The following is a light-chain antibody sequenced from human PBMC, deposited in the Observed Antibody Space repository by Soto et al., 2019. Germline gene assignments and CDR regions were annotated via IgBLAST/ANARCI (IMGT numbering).Light chain of an antibody. J-gene: IGLJ1*01. CDR2: GNT. CDR1: SSNIGAPFD. Sequence: QSVLTQPPSVSGAPGQRVTISCTGSSSNIGAPFDVHWYQLLPGTAPKLLIHGNTNRPSGVPDRFSGSRSGTSASLAITGLQSEDESDYYCGSYTSTDTPFVFGTGTKVTVL. CDR3: GSYTSTDTPFV. V-gene: IGLV1-40*01.